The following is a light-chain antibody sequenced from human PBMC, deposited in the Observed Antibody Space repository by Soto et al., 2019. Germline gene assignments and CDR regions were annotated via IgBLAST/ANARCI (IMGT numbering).Light chain of an antibody. V-gene: IGLV1-44*01. CDR1: TLNIGTNN. J-gene: IGLJ3*02. CDR3: SSYTTTTTL. Sequence: QSVLTQPLSASGTPGQRVTISCSGSTLNIGTNNVNWYQHLPGTAPKLLIFGTNERPSGVPDRFSGSKSGTSASLAISGLQPEDEADYYCSSYTTTTTLFGGGTKLTVL. CDR2: GTN.